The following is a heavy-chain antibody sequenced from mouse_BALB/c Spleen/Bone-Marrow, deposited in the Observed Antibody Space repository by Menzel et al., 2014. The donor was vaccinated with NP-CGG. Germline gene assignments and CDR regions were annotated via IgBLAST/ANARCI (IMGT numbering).Heavy chain of an antibody. Sequence: EVKLMESGEDLVKSGGSLKLSCAASGFTFSSYGMSWVRQTPDKRLEWVATITSGGRYTYYPDSVKGRFTISRDNAKNXLXLXMSSLKSEDTAMYYCARRGGEKDYFDYWGQGTTLTVSS. CDR2: ITSGGRYT. CDR3: ARRGGEKDYFDY. CDR1: GFTFSSYG. J-gene: IGHJ2*01. V-gene: IGHV5-6*01.